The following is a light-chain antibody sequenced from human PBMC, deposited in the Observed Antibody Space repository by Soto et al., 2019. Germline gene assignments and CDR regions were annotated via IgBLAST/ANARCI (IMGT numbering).Light chain of an antibody. Sequence: QSALTQPASVSGSPGQSITISCTGTSSEVGGYNYVSWYQQHPGKAPKLMIYDVSNRPSGVSNRFSGSKSGNTASLTISGLQAEDEADYYCSSYTSSSTLDFGGGTQLTVL. CDR3: SSYTSSSTLD. V-gene: IGLV2-14*01. J-gene: IGLJ2*01. CDR2: DVS. CDR1: SSEVGGYNY.